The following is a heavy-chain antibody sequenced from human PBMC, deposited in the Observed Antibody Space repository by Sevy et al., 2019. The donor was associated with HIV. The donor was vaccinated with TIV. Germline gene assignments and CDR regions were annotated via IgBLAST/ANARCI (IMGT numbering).Heavy chain of an antibody. CDR3: AIVVGTTGGDY. Sequence: SLRLSCVASGLSFSRYGMHWVRQAPGKGLEWVAVIWYDGSNKYYADSVKGRFTISRDNSKNTLYLQMNSLRPEDTAVYFCAIVVGTTGGDYWGQRTLVTVSS. V-gene: IGHV3-33*08. J-gene: IGHJ4*02. D-gene: IGHD1-26*01. CDR1: GLSFSRYG. CDR2: IWYDGSNK.